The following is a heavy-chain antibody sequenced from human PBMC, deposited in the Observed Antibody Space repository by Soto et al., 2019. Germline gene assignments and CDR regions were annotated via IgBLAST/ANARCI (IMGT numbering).Heavy chain of an antibody. Sequence: SENCWLTCIGSGGSTIICDFYWRWVRHPPWKALEWIGSIFYLGSSYYNPSLKSRVTISVDKSKNQFSLRLRSVTAADTALYFCACHFLALRQNNCFVPCDPAIIVTVS. CDR1: GGSTIICDFY. D-gene: IGHD3-3*02. CDR3: ACHFLALRQNNCFVP. V-gene: IGHV4-39*01. CDR2: IFYLGSS. J-gene: IGHJ5*02.